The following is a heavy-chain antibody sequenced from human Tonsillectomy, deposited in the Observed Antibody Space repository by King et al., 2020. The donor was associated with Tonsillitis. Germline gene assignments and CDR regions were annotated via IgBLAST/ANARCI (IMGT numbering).Heavy chain of an antibody. V-gene: IGHV1-69*01. CDR2: IIPIFGTA. D-gene: IGHD5-24*01. Sequence: QLVQSGAEVKKPGSSVKVSCKASGGTFSSYAISWVRQAPGQGLEWMGGIIPIFGTANYAQKFQGRVKITXDESTSTAXMELSSLRSEDTAVYYFAGDPPXXYXXSRDGFDYWGQXTXVTVSS. CDR3: AGDPPXXYXXSRDGFDY. CDR1: GGTFSSYA. J-gene: IGHJ4*02.